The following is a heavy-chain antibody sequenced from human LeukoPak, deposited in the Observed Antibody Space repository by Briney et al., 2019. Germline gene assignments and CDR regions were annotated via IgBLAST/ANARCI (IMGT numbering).Heavy chain of an antibody. Sequence: SETLSLTCTVSGGSISSYYWSWIRQPPGKGLEWIGYIYYSGGTNYNPSLKSRVTISVDTSKNQFSLKLSSVTAADTAVYYCAIAVEGSFDYWGQGTLVTVSS. CDR2: IYYSGGT. CDR3: AIAVEGSFDY. CDR1: GGSISSYY. V-gene: IGHV4-59*01. J-gene: IGHJ4*02. D-gene: IGHD6-19*01.